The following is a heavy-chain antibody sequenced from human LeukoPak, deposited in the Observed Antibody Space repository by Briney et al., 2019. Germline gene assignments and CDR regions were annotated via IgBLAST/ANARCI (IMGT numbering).Heavy chain of an antibody. CDR3: AMGGGNSGGPFGY. Sequence: GGSLRLSCAASGFTFSSYAMHWVRQAPGKGLEYVSAISSNGGSTFYANSVKGRFTISRDNSKNTLYLQMGSLRGEDMAVYYCAMGGGNSGGPFGYWGQGTLVTVSS. J-gene: IGHJ4*02. CDR2: ISSNGGST. D-gene: IGHD4-23*01. V-gene: IGHV3-64*01. CDR1: GFTFSSYA.